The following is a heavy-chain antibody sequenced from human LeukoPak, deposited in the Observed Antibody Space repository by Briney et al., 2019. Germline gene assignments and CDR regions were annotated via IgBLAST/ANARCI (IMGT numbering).Heavy chain of an antibody. CDR3: ARGEPAAHYYYYYMDV. J-gene: IGHJ6*03. CDR2: MNPNSGNT. CDR1: GYTFTGYY. Sequence: GASVKVSCKASGYTFTGYYMHWVRQATGQGLEWMGWMNPNSGNTGYAQKFQGRVTMTRNTSISTAYMELSSLRSEDTAVYYCARGEPAAHYYYYYMDVWGKGTTVTISS. D-gene: IGHD2-2*01. V-gene: IGHV1-8*02.